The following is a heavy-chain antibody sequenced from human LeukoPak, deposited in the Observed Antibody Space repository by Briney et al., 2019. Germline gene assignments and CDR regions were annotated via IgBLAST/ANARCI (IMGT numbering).Heavy chain of an antibody. V-gene: IGHV4-34*01. CDR3: ARARGFVVVPAAPRNYYYYYMDV. Sequence: PSETLSLTCAVYGGSLSDYYWSWIRQPPGKGLEWIGEINHSGSTNYNPSLKSRVTISVDTSKNQFSLKLSSVTAADTAVYYCARARGFVVVPAAPRNYYYYYMDVWGKGTTVTVSS. CDR2: INHSGST. D-gene: IGHD2-2*01. CDR1: GGSLSDYY. J-gene: IGHJ6*03.